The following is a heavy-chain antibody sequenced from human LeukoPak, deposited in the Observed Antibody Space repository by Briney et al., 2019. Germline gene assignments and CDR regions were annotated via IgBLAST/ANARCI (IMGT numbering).Heavy chain of an antibody. D-gene: IGHD2-2*01. V-gene: IGHV3-30-3*01. CDR2: ISYDGSNK. CDR1: GFTFSSYA. CDR3: ARDGDCSSTSCYGFDY. J-gene: IGHJ4*02. Sequence: GGSLRLSCAASGFTFSSYAMHWVRQAPGKGLEWVAVISYDGSNKYYADSVKGRFTISRDNSKNTLYLQMNSLRAEDTAVYYCARDGDCSSTSCYGFDYWGQGTLVTVSS.